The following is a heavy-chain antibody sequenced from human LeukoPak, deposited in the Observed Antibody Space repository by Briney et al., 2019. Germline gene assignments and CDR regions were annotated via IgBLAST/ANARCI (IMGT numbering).Heavy chain of an antibody. CDR2: VQPGDSGT. J-gene: IGHJ4*02. D-gene: IGHD2-2*01. V-gene: IGHV5-51*01. CDR3: ARHQYRLPDY. CDR1: GYSFTDYW. Sequence: GESLKISCKGSGYSFTDYWIGWVRQMPGKGLEWMGIVQPGDSGTLYSPSFQGLVTISADKSINTAYLQWSSLKASDTAMYHCARHQYRLPDYWGQGTLVTVSS.